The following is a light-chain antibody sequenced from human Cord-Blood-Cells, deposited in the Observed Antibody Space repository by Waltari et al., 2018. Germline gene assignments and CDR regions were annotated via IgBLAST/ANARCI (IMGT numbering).Light chain of an antibody. V-gene: IGKV4-1*01. Sequence: DIVMTQSPDSLAVSLGEGATINCKSSQSVLYSSNNKNYLAWYQQKPGQPPKLLIYWASTRESGVPDRFSGSWSGTDFTLTISSLHAEDVAVYYCQQYYSTPYTFGQGTKLEIK. J-gene: IGKJ2*01. CDR2: WAS. CDR3: QQYYSTPYT. CDR1: QSVLYSSNNKNY.